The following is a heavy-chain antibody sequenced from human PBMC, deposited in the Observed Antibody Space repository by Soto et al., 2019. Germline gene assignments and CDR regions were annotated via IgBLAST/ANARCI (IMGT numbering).Heavy chain of an antibody. CDR2: ITYDGSDK. J-gene: IGHJ4*02. V-gene: IGHV3-30-3*01. Sequence: GGSLRLSCAASGFTFSSYAMHWVRQAPGKGLEWVAFITYDGSDKFYADSVKGRFTISRDTSKNTLYLQMNSLRAEDTAVYYCARVLGGYPNFDFWGQGXLVTVSS. CDR1: GFTFSSYA. D-gene: IGHD3-22*01. CDR3: ARVLGGYPNFDF.